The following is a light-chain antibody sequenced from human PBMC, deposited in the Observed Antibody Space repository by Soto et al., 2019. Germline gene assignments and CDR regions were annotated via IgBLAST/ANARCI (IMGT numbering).Light chain of an antibody. CDR3: QQYGSWT. J-gene: IGKJ1*01. CDR1: QSISSNY. CDR2: GAS. Sequence: EIVLTQSPGTLSVSPGERATLSWRASQSISSNYLAWYQQKPGQAPSLLIYGASSRATGIPDRFSGSGSGTDFTLTISRLEPEDSAIYYCQQYGSWTFGQGTKVEIK. V-gene: IGKV3-20*01.